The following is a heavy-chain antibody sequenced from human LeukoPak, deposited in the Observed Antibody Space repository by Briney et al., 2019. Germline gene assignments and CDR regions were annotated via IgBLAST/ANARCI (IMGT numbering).Heavy chain of an antibody. V-gene: IGHV4-59*01. CDR3: AAYSNYWRDY. Sequence: PGGSLRLSCAASGFTFSSCAMSWIRQPPGKGLEWTGYIYYTGSTNYNPSLKSRVTISVDTPKNQFSLKVNSVTAADTAVYYCAAYSNYWRDYWGQGTLVTVSS. J-gene: IGHJ4*02. CDR2: IYYTGST. CDR1: GFTFSSCA. D-gene: IGHD4-11*01.